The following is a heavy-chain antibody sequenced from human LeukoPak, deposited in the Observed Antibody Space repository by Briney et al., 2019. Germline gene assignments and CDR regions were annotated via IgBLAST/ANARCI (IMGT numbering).Heavy chain of an antibody. CDR1: GYTFTGYY. V-gene: IGHV1/OR15-2*02. J-gene: IGHJ4*02. CDR2: ISPYNDNT. D-gene: IGHD6-13*01. Sequence: ASVKVSCKASGYTFTGYYMHWVRQAPGQGLEWMGWISPYNDNTKYAQKLQGRVTMTRDTSTSTAYMELRSLRSDDTAVYYCATYSAAGRTYYFDYWGQGALVTVSS. CDR3: ATYSAAGRTYYFDY.